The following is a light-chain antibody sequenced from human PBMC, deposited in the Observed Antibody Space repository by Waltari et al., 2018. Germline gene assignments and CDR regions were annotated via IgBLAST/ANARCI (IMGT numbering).Light chain of an antibody. CDR1: SSNIGSNV. Sequence: QSVLTQPPSASGTPGQRVTISCSGSSSNIGSNVVNWYQQVPGTTPKHPIYRNDRRPSGVSDRFAGSKSGTSAALAISGLRSEDEADYYCAAWDDKLGGRWEFGGGTKLTVL. J-gene: IGLJ2*01. V-gene: IGLV1-47*01. CDR2: RND. CDR3: AAWDDKLGGRWE.